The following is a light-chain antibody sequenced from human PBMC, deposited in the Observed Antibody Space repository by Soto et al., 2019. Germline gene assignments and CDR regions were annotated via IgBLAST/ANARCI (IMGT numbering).Light chain of an antibody. CDR3: SSYTGGNPSYV. Sequence: QSALTQPASLSGSPGQSITISCTGTSSDIGAYDYVSWFQQHPGKAPKLMISEVTIRPSGVSDRFSGSKSGNTASLTVSGLQAEDEADYYCSSYTGGNPSYVFGTGTKLTVL. CDR1: SSDIGAYDY. J-gene: IGLJ1*01. CDR2: EVT. V-gene: IGLV2-14*01.